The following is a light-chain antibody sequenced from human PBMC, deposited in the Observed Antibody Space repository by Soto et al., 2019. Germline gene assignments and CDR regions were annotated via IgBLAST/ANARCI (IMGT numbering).Light chain of an antibody. CDR3: QQLHSYPWT. Sequence: IQLTQSPSSLSASVGDRVTITCRASQGISSFLAWYQQEPGKAPKVLISSASTLRDGVQSRFSGSDSGTDFTLTISSLQPEDFATYYYQQLHSYPWTFGQGTKVEIK. J-gene: IGKJ1*01. CDR2: SAS. CDR1: QGISSF. V-gene: IGKV1-9*01.